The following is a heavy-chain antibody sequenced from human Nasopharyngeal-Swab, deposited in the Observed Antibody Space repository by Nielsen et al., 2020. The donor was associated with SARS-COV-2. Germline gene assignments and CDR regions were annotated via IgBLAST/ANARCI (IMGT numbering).Heavy chain of an antibody. J-gene: IGHJ6*02. V-gene: IGHV3-30*03. CDR3: AREARTGYSSGWRYYYYGMDV. CDR2: ISYDGSNK. CDR1: GFTFSSYG. D-gene: IGHD6-19*01. Sequence: GESLKISYAASGFTFSSYGMHWVRQAPGKGLEWVAVISYDGSNKNYADSVKGRFTISRDNSKNTLYLQMNSLRAEDTAVYYCAREARTGYSSGWRYYYYGMDVWGQGTTVTVSS.